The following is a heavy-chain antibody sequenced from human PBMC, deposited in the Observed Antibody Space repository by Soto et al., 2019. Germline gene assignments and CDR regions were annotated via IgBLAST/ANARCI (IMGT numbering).Heavy chain of an antibody. CDR3: ARISPYCSSTSCYIDY. D-gene: IGHD2-2*02. CDR2: IDWDDDK. V-gene: IGHV2-70*11. J-gene: IGHJ4*02. Sequence: SGPTLVNHTQTLTLTCTFSGFSLSTSGMCVSWIRQPPGKALEWLARIDWDDDKYYSTSLKTRLTISKDTSKNQVVLTMTNMDPVDTATYYCARISPYCSSTSCYIDYWGQGTLVTVSS. CDR1: GFSLSTSGMC.